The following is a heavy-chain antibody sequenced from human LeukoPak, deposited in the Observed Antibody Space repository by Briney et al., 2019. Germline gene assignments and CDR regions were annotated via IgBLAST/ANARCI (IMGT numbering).Heavy chain of an antibody. CDR1: GYSISSGYY. CDR3: ARDGIVGARNEPDY. D-gene: IGHD1-26*01. Sequence: SETLSLTCTVSGYSISSGYYWGWIRQPPGKGLEWIGGIYPSGSTYYNPSLKSRVTISVDTSKNQFSLKLSSVTAADTAVYYCARDGIVGARNEPDYWGQGILVTVSS. J-gene: IGHJ4*02. CDR2: IYPSGST. V-gene: IGHV4-38-2*02.